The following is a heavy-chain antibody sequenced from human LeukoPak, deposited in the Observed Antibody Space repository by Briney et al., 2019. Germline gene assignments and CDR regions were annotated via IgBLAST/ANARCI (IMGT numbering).Heavy chain of an antibody. J-gene: IGHJ6*02. CDR3: ARVDTVTFTYAMDV. CDR1: GFTFSSYA. D-gene: IGHD4-17*01. V-gene: IGHV3-21*01. CDR2: ISGSSSYM. Sequence: GGSLRLSCAASGFTFSSYAMTWVRQAPGKGLEWVSAISGSSSYMYYADSVKGRFTISRDNAKNSLYLQMNSLRAEDTAVYYCARVDTVTFTYAMDVWGQGPTVTVSS.